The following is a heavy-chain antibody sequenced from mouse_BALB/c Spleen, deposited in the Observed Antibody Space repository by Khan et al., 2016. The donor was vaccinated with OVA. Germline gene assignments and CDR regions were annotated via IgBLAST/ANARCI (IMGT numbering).Heavy chain of an antibody. Sequence: EVELVESGGGLVKPGGSLKLSCAASGFSFSSYVMSWVRQTPEKRLEWVATISSGGSYTYYPDSVKGRFTISRDNAKNTLYLQMSSLRSEDTAMYYGARHGDYGRCLFDYWGQGTTLTGAS. CDR1: GFSFSSYV. J-gene: IGHJ2*01. CDR3: ARHGDYGRCLFDY. V-gene: IGHV5-9-3*01. D-gene: IGHD1-1*01. CDR2: ISSGGSYT.